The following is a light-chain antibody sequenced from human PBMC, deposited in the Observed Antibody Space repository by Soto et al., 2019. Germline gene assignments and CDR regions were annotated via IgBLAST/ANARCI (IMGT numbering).Light chain of an antibody. J-gene: IGKJ1*01. CDR1: QSVSSSY. Sequence: EIVLTQSPGTLSLSPGERATLSCRASQSVSSSYLAWYQQKPGQAPRLLIYGASSRATGIPDRFSGSGSGTDFTLTISRLEPEDFAVYYCQQYGSSLCTFGQWTKVEIK. CDR2: GAS. CDR3: QQYGSSLCT. V-gene: IGKV3-20*01.